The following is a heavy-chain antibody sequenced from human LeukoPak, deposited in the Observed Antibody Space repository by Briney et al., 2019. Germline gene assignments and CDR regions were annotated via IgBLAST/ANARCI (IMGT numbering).Heavy chain of an antibody. D-gene: IGHD4-23*01. V-gene: IGHV3-53*01. CDR1: GFSVGTNY. CDR3: VGGHDLEFEF. Sequence: GGSLRLSCAASGFSVGTNYMTWVRQAPGQGLEWVSMIYAGGNTYYRDSVKGRFTISRDSSKNTVFLHMSGLRDDDTAVYYCVGGHDLEFEFWGQGTLVIVSS. CDR2: IYAGGNT. J-gene: IGHJ5*01.